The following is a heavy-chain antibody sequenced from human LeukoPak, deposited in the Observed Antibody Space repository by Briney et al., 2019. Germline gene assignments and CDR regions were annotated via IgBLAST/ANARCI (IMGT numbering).Heavy chain of an antibody. CDR1: GYSISSGYY. CDR2: IYHSGST. D-gene: IGHD5-24*01. Sequence: KSSETLSLTCTVSGYSISSGYYWGWIRQPPGKGLEWIGSIYHSGSTYYNPSLKSRVTISVDTSKNQFSLKLSSVTAADTAVYYCARDQHSVDGSFDYWGQGTLVTVSS. J-gene: IGHJ4*02. V-gene: IGHV4-38-2*02. CDR3: ARDQHSVDGSFDY.